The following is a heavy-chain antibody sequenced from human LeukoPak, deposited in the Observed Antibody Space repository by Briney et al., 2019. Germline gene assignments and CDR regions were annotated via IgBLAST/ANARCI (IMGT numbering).Heavy chain of an antibody. V-gene: IGHV4-34*01. CDR2: INHSGST. D-gene: IGHD4-17*01. CDR3: ARGLRGNYGDYSN. CDR1: GGSFSGYY. Sequence: SETLSLTCAVYGGSFSGYYWSWIRQPPGKGLEWIGEINHSGSTNYNPSLKSRVTISVDTSKNQFSLKLSSVTAADTAVYYCARGLRGNYGDYSNWGQGTLVTVSS. J-gene: IGHJ4*02.